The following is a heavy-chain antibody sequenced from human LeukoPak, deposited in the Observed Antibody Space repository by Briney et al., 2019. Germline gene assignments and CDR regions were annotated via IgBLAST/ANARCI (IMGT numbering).Heavy chain of an antibody. CDR1: GFTATINY. CDR2: IYSGGST. J-gene: IGHJ4*02. Sequence: VGSLRLSPAASGFTATINYMSWVRQAPRKGLERGSIIYSGGSTFYADSVKGRFTISRDNSKNTLYLQMNSLRAEDTAVYYCARDSNYGILTPEYWGQGTLVSVSS. D-gene: IGHD3-9*01. V-gene: IGHV3-66*02. CDR3: ARDSNYGILTPEY.